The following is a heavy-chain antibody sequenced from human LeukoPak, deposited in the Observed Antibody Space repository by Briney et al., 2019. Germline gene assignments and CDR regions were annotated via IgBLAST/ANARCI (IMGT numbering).Heavy chain of an antibody. CDR3: ARDPGGTFDY. CDR2: INHSGST. V-gene: IGHV4-34*01. J-gene: IGHJ4*02. D-gene: IGHD7-27*01. CDR1: GGSFSGYY. Sequence: SETLSLTCAVYGGSFSGYYWSWIRQPPGKGLEWIGEINHSGSTNYNPSLKSRVTISVDTSKNQFSLQLNSVTPEDTAVYYCARDPGGTFDYWGQGTLVTVSS.